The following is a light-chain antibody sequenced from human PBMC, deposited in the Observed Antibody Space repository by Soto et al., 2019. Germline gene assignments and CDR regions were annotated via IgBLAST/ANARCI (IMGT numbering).Light chain of an antibody. J-gene: IGLJ3*02. CDR1: SEHSSYA. V-gene: IGLV4-69*01. CDR2: LNNDGSH. CDR3: QTWGPGFRV. Sequence: QLVLTQSPSASASLGASVKLTCTLSSEHSSYAIAWHQQQPEKGPRYLMRLNNDGSHIKGDGIPDRFSGSSSGAERYLIISGLQSDDEADYYCQTWGPGFRVFGGGTKVTVL.